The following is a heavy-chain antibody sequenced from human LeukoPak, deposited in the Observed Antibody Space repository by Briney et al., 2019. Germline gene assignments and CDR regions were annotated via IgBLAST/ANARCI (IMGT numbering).Heavy chain of an antibody. CDR1: GGSFSGYY. CDR2: INHSRST. D-gene: IGHD5-18*01. Sequence: TSETLSLTCAVYGGSFSGYYWSWIRQPPGKGLEWIGEINHSRSTNYNPSLKSRVTISVDTSKNQFSLKLSSVTAADTAVYYCARGGYSYGPGTSRGKNWFDPWGQGTLVTVSS. CDR3: ARGGYSYGPGTSRGKNWFDP. V-gene: IGHV4-34*01. J-gene: IGHJ5*02.